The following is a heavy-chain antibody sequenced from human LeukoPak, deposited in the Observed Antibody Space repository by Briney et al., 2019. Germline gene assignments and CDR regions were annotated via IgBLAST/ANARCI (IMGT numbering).Heavy chain of an antibody. CDR2: IFGSGGST. CDR1: GFTFSSYA. Sequence: HPGGSLRLSCAASGFTFSSYAMYWVRQAPGKGLEWVSGIFGSGGSTHYADSVKGRFTISRDNSKNTVYLQMNSLRAEDTAVYYWAKTTTGYSSGRFPGWPVDYWGQGTLVTVSS. D-gene: IGHD6-19*01. V-gene: IGHV3-23*01. CDR3: AKTTTGYSSGRFPGWPVDY. J-gene: IGHJ4*02.